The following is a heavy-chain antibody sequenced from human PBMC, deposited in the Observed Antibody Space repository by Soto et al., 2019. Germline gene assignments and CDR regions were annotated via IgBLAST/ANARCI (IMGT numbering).Heavy chain of an antibody. CDR1: GLNFIGYY. D-gene: IGHD6-6*01. J-gene: IGHJ4*02. V-gene: IGHV4-34*01. CDR3: ARDVRTIAASSGYYFDY. CDR2: INHSGST. Sequence: SETQSLTSTVYGLNFIGYYWSWIRQPPGKGLEWIGEINHSGSTNYNPSLKSRVTISVDTSKNQFSLKLSSVTAADTAVYYCARDVRTIAASSGYYFDYWGQGTLVTVSS.